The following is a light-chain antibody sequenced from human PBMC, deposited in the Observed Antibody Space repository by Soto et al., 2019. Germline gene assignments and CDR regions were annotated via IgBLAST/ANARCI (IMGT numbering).Light chain of an antibody. CDR2: EVR. V-gene: IGLV2-14*01. CDR3: SSYSSSSPCV. J-gene: IGLJ1*01. Sequence: QSALTQPASVSGSAGQSITISCSGTMRDVGAYNLVSWYQQHPGTAPKLIIYEVRNRPSGISSRFSGSRSGNTASLTISGLQADDEADYYCSSYSSSSPCVFGTGTKVTVL. CDR1: MRDVGAYNL.